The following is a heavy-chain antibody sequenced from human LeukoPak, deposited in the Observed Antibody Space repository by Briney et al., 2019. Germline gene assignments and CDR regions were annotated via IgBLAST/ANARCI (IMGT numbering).Heavy chain of an antibody. J-gene: IGHJ2*01. D-gene: IGHD4-17*01. V-gene: IGHV4-30-4*01. CDR3: ARGRALGDHVLEYFDL. Sequence: TLSLTCTVSGGSISSGDYYWSWIRQPPGKGLEWIGYIYYSGSTYYNPPLKSRVTISVDTSKNQFSLKLSSVTAADTAVYYCARGRALGDHVLEYFDLWGRGTLVTVSS. CDR2: IYYSGST. CDR1: GGSISSGDYY.